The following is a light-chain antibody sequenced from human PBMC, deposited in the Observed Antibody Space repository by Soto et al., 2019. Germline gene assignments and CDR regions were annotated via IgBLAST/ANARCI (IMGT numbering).Light chain of an antibody. CDR1: QGISNY. CDR3: QKYNSAPRVT. V-gene: IGKV1-27*01. Sequence: DIQMIQSPASLSASVGDRVTITCRASQGISNYLAWYQQKPGKVPRLLIYAASTLQSGVPSRFSGSGSGTDFTLTISSLQPEDVATYYCQKYNSAPRVTFGGGTKVDIK. CDR2: AAS. J-gene: IGKJ4*01.